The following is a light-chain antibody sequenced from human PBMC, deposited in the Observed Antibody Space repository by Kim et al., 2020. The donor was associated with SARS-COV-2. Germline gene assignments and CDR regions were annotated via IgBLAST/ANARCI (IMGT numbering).Light chain of an antibody. CDR1: QAIFSY. V-gene: IGKV1-9*01. CDR2: SAS. Sequence: IQLTQSPSSLAASVGYSVTITCRASQAIFSYLAWYQQKPGKAPKLLIQSASTSQSGVPSRFSGGGSGTDFTLTISSLQPDDFATYYCQQLNTFDITFGQGTRLEIK. J-gene: IGKJ5*01. CDR3: QQLNTFDIT.